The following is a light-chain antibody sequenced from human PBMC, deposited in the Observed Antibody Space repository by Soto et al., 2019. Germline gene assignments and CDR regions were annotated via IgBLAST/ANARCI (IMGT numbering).Light chain of an antibody. CDR2: GNN. CDR1: SSNIGSNT. CDR3: AVWDDSLNGPNYV. Sequence: QSVLTQPPSASGTPGQRVTISCSGSSSNIGSNTVNWYQQLPGTAPKLLMYGNNQRPSGVPDRFSGSKSGTSASLAISGLQSEDEADYYCAVWDDSLNGPNYVFGTGTKLTVL. J-gene: IGLJ1*01. V-gene: IGLV1-44*01.